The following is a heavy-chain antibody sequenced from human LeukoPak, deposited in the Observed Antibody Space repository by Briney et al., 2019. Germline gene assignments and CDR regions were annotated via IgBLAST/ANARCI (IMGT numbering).Heavy chain of an antibody. Sequence: PSETLSLTCTVSGGSISSSSYYWGWIRQPPGKGLEWIGSIYYSGSTNYNPSLKSRVTISVDTSKNQFSLKLSSVTAADTAVYYCASGGGFVVVPAAIDFSLDYWGQGTLVTVSS. D-gene: IGHD2-2*01. V-gene: IGHV4-39*07. J-gene: IGHJ4*02. CDR1: GGSISSSSYY. CDR3: ASGGGFVVVPAAIDFSLDY. CDR2: IYYSGST.